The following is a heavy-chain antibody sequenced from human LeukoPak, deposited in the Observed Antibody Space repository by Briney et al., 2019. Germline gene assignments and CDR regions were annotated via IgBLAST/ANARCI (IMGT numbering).Heavy chain of an antibody. J-gene: IGHJ5*02. CDR3: ARGRVYGDYVIDWFDP. Sequence: ASVKVSCKASGYTFTTYGIHWVRQAPGQKFEWMGWIIAGNGNTKYSQNFQGRLTITRDTSASTAYMELISLKSEDTAAYYCARGRVYGDYVIDWFDPWGQGTLVTVSS. CDR2: IIAGNGNT. CDR1: GYTFTTYG. V-gene: IGHV1-3*01. D-gene: IGHD4-17*01.